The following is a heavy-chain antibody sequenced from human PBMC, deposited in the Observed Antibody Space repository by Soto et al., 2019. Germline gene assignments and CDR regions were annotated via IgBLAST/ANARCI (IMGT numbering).Heavy chain of an antibody. V-gene: IGHV3-23*01. Sequence: EVQLLESGGGLVQPGGSLRLSCAASGFTFSSYAMSWVRQAPGKGLEWVSAISGSGGSTYYADSVKGRFTSSRDNSNNTLYLQMNSLRAEDTAVYYCAKGGDYGSGLFDPWGQGTLVTVSS. CDR2: ISGSGGST. D-gene: IGHD3-10*01. J-gene: IGHJ5*02. CDR3: AKGGDYGSGLFDP. CDR1: GFTFSSYA.